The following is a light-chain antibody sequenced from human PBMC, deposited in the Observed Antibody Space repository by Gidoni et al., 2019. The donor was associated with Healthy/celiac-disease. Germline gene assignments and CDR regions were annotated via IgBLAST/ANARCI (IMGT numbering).Light chain of an antibody. Sequence: DIQMTQSPSTLSASVGDRVTIPCRASQSISSWLAWYQQKPGKAPKRLIYKASSLESGVPSRFSGSGSGTEFTLTISSLQPDDFATYYCQQYNSYPSFGQXTKLEIK. CDR2: KAS. CDR1: QSISSW. V-gene: IGKV1-5*03. J-gene: IGKJ2*01. CDR3: QQYNSYPS.